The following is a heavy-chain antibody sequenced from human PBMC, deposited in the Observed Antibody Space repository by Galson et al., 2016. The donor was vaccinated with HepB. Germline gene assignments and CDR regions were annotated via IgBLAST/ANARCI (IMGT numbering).Heavy chain of an antibody. J-gene: IGHJ4*02. CDR1: GYSFTSYW. V-gene: IGHV5-10-1*01. D-gene: IGHD2-21*01. CDR2: IDPTDSYT. CDR3: ARYSSPFDY. Sequence: QSGAEVKKPGESLRISCKVSGYSFTSYWITWVRQMPGKGLEWMGRIDPTDSYTKYNPSFQGHVTISIDKSISTAYLQWSSLKASDTAIYYCARYSSPFDYWGQGTLVTVSS.